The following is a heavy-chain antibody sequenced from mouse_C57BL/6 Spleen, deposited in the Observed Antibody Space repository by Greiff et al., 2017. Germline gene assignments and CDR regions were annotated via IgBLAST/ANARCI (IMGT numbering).Heavy chain of an antibody. D-gene: IGHD1-1*01. CDR2: IYPRSGNT. CDR1: GYTFTSYG. V-gene: IGHV1-81*01. J-gene: IGHJ1*03. Sequence: QVQLQQSGAELARPGASVKLSCKASGYTFTSYGISWVKQRTGQGLEWIGEIYPRSGNTYYNEKFKGKDTLTADKSSSTAYMELRSLTSEDSAVYFCARPYAVVEPYWYFDVWGTGTTVTVSA. CDR3: ARPYAVVEPYWYFDV.